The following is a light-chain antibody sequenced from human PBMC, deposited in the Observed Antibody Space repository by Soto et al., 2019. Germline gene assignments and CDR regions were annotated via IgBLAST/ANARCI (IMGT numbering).Light chain of an antibody. Sequence: QSALTQPPSVSGAPGQRATISCTGSSSNIGAGYDVHWYQQLPGAAPKLLIYGNNNRPSGVPDRFSGSKSGTSASLAITGLQAEDEADYYCQSYDTSLSGSGVFGGGTKLTVL. V-gene: IGLV1-40*01. CDR1: SSNIGAGYD. CDR2: GNN. J-gene: IGLJ3*02. CDR3: QSYDTSLSGSGV.